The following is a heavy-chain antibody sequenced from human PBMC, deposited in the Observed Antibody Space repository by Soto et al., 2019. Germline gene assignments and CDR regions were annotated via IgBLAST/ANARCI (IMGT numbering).Heavy chain of an antibody. Sequence: QVQLVQSGAEVKKPGASVNVSCKASGYTFTSYAMHWVRQAPGQRLEWMGWINAGNGNTKYSQKFQGRVTITRDTSASTAYMDLSSLRSEDTAVYYCASAYCGGDCYSWRHWGQGTLVTVSS. V-gene: IGHV1-3*01. J-gene: IGHJ4*02. CDR1: GYTFTSYA. D-gene: IGHD2-21*02. CDR2: INAGNGNT. CDR3: ASAYCGGDCYSWRH.